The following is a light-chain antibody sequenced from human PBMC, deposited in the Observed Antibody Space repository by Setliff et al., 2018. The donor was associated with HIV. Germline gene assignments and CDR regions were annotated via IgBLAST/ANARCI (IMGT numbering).Light chain of an antibody. CDR2: VNS. V-gene: IGLV1-40*01. J-gene: IGLJ1*01. CDR3: QSYDSSLNSYV. CDR1: SSNIGAGYD. Sequence: QSVLTQPPSVSGAPGQRVTISCTGSSSNIGAGYDVHWYQQLLGTAPKLLIYVNSNRPSGVPDRFSGSKSGTSASLAITGLQAEDEADYYCQSYDSSLNSYVFGTGTKVTVL.